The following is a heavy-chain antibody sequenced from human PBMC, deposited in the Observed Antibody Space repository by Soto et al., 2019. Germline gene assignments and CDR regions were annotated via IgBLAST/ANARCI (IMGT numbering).Heavy chain of an antibody. Sequence: SQTLSLTCAISGDSGASNSAAWNWIRQSPSRGLEWLGRTYYRSKWYNDYAVSVKSRITINPDTSKNQFSLQLNSVTPEDTAVYYCARDRGYYGAGSWWAFDIWGQGTMVTVSS. V-gene: IGHV6-1*01. D-gene: IGHD3-10*01. J-gene: IGHJ3*02. CDR1: GDSGASNSAA. CDR3: ARDRGYYGAGSWWAFDI. CDR2: TYYRSKWYN.